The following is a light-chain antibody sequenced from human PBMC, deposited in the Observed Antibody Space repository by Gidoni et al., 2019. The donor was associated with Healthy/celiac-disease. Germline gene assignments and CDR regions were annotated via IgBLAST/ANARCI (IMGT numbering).Light chain of an antibody. CDR2: GAS. CDR3: QQYGSSPLT. CDR1: QSVSSSY. J-gene: IGKJ4*01. V-gene: IGKV3-20*01. Sequence: ETVLTQSPGTLSLSPVERATLSCRASQSVSSSYLAWYQQKPGQAPRLLIYGASSRATGIPDRFSGSGSGTDFTLTISRLEPEDFAVYYCQQYGSSPLTFGGGTKVEIK.